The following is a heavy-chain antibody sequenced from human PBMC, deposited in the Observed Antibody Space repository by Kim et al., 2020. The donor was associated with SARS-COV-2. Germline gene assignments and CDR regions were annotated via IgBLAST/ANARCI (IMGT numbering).Heavy chain of an antibody. J-gene: IGHJ4*02. Sequence: SETLSLTCTVSGCSISSYYWSWIRQPPGKGLEWIWYIYYSGSTNYNPSLKSRVTISVDTSKNQFSLKLSSVTAADTAVYYCARYRSSGWYVGYFDYWGQGTLVTVSS. CDR2: IYYSGST. V-gene: IGHV4-59*08. CDR1: GCSISSYY. CDR3: ARYRSSGWYVGYFDY. D-gene: IGHD6-19*01.